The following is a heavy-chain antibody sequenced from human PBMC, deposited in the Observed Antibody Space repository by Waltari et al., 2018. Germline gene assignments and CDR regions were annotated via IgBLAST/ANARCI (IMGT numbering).Heavy chain of an antibody. Sequence: EVQLVQSGAEVKKPGESLKISCKGSGYSFTSYWIGWVRQMPGKGLEWMGIIYPGDSDTRYRPSIQGQVTISADKSISTAYLQWSSLKASDTAMYYCARSIAARPGYYGMDVWGQGTTVTVSS. J-gene: IGHJ6*02. D-gene: IGHD6-6*01. V-gene: IGHV5-51*03. CDR3: ARSIAARPGYYGMDV. CDR2: IYPGDSDT. CDR1: GYSFTSYW.